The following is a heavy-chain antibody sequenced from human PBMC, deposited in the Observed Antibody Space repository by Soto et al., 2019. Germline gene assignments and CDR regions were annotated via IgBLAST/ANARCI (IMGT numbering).Heavy chain of an antibody. Sequence: QVQLHESGPGLVRPSQTLSLTCNVSGGSISTADYYWSWIRQPPGKGLEWIGYIYYRGSTYYNPSLESRVAISIDTSKNQFSLNLTSVTAADTAVYFCVSDYDSGGYIGYWGQETLVTVSS. CDR1: GGSISTADYY. D-gene: IGHD3-22*01. J-gene: IGHJ4*02. CDR2: IYYRGST. CDR3: VSDYDSGGYIGY. V-gene: IGHV4-30-4*01.